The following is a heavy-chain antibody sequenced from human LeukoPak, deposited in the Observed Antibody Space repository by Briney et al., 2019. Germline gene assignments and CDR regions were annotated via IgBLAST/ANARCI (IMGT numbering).Heavy chain of an antibody. CDR1: GGSISSGGYY. V-gene: IGHV4-31*03. CDR2: IYYSGST. CDR3: ARTPGIAAAGDGY. Sequence: SETLSLTCTVSGGSISSGGYYWSWIRQHPGKGLEWIGYIYYSGSTYYNPSLKSRVTISVDTCKNQFSLKLSSVTAADTAVYYCARTPGIAAAGDGYWGQGTLVTVSS. J-gene: IGHJ4*02. D-gene: IGHD6-13*01.